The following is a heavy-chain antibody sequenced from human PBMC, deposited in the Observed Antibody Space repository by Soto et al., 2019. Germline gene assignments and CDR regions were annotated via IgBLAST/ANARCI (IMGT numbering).Heavy chain of an antibody. Sequence: QVQVLQSGPEVKRPGASVTVSCKTSGYTFSTSGISWVRQAPGQGLEWVGWIRPDNGNRKSAQRLQGRVTLTTDTSASTAYMELRSLTSDDTPVYYCARTGDIVVVGDFYYGMDVWGQGTTVIVSS. V-gene: IGHV1-18*01. CDR2: IRPDNGNR. CDR1: GYTFSTSG. D-gene: IGHD2-2*01. CDR3: ARTGDIVVVGDFYYGMDV. J-gene: IGHJ6*02.